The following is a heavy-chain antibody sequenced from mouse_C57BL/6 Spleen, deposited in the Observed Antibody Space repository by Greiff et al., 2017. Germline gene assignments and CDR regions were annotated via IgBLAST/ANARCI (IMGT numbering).Heavy chain of an antibody. CDR3: AREGLYDGYVYYAMDY. Sequence: VQLQQSGPELVKPGASVKISCKASGYAFSSSWMNWVKQRPGKGLEWIGRIYPGDGDTNYNGKFKGKATLTADKSSSTAYMQLSSLTSEDSAVYFCAREGLYDGYVYYAMDYWGQGTLVTVSS. CDR1: GYAFSSSW. D-gene: IGHD2-3*01. CDR2: IYPGDGDT. V-gene: IGHV1-82*01. J-gene: IGHJ4*01.